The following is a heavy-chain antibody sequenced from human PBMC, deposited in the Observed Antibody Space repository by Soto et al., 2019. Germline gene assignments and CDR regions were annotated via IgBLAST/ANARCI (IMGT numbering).Heavy chain of an antibody. CDR3: VKGMASGDFGMDV. Sequence: EVQLLESGGGLVQPGGSLRLSCAASGFTFSSYAMNWVRQAPGKGLEWVSGISGTTYYADSVKGRFTISRGHSKNTVYLQMNSLRAEDTAVYYCVKGMASGDFGMDVWGQGTTVTVSS. CDR2: ISGTT. CDR1: GFTFSSYA. D-gene: IGHD6-13*01. J-gene: IGHJ6*02. V-gene: IGHV3-23*01.